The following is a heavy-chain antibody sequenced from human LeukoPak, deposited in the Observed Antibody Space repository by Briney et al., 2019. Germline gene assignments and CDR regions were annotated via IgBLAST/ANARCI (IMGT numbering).Heavy chain of an antibody. V-gene: IGHV1-2*04. D-gene: IGHD6-13*01. Sequence: GASVNVSCKASGYTFTGYYMHWVRQAPGQGLEWMGWINPNSGGTNYAQKFQGWVTMTRDTSISTAYMELSRLRSDDTAVYYCARERRGRSGYSSSLDYWGQGTLVTVSS. CDR2: INPNSGGT. CDR1: GYTFTGYY. CDR3: ARERRGRSGYSSSLDY. J-gene: IGHJ4*02.